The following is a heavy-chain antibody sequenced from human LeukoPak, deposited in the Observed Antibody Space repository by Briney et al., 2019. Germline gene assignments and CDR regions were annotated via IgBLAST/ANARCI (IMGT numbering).Heavy chain of an antibody. CDR2: FDPEDGET. CDR3: ARDGGSFSYNMDV. Sequence: ASVKVSCKVSGYTLTELSMHWVRQAPGKGLEWTGGFDPEDGETIYAQKFQGRVTMTSDTSTSTVYMELSSLRSEDTAVYFCARDGGSFSYNMDVWGQGTTVTVSS. CDR1: GYTLTELS. J-gene: IGHJ6*02. V-gene: IGHV1-24*01. D-gene: IGHD1-26*01.